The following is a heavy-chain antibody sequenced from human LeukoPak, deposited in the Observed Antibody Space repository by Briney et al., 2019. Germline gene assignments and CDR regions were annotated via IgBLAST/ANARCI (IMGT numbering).Heavy chain of an antibody. D-gene: IGHD2-21*01. CDR2: INPDGSVE. J-gene: IGHJ4*02. CDR1: GFTFSSSW. Sequence: GGSLRLSCVASGFTFSSSWMTWVRQAPGKGLEWVANINPDGSVEHYVDSVKGRFDVSRKNAKNSLYLQMNGLTGEDTAVYYCVEGGWCDDWGQGALVTVSS. CDR3: VEGGWCDD. V-gene: IGHV3-7*01.